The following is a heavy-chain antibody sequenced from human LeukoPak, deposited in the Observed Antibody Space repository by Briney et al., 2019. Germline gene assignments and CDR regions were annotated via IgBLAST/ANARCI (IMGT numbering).Heavy chain of an antibody. V-gene: IGHV3-7*01. CDR1: GFTFSGSP. J-gene: IGHJ4*02. CDR2: IRQDGGAK. D-gene: IGHD6-13*01. Sequence: GSLRLSCAASGFTFSGSPMHWVRQAPGEGLEWVANIRQDGGAKNYVDSVKGRFTISRDNAKKSLYLQMNSLRAEDTAVYYCAPPPIAATGNWGQGTLVTVSS. CDR3: APPPIAATGN.